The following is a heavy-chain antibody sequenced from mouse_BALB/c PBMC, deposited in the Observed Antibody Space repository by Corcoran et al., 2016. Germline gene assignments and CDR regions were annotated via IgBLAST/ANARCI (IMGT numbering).Heavy chain of an antibody. CDR1: GYSFTGYY. Sequence: LVKTGASVKISCKASGYSFTGYYMHWVKQSHGKSLEWIGYISCYNGATSYNQKFKGKATFTVDTSSSTAYMQFNSLTSEDSAVYYCTRGEDGYYCPFAYWGQGTLVTVSA. V-gene: IGHV1S34*01. CDR2: ISCYNGAT. D-gene: IGHD2-3*01. CDR3: TRGEDGYYCPFAY. J-gene: IGHJ3*01.